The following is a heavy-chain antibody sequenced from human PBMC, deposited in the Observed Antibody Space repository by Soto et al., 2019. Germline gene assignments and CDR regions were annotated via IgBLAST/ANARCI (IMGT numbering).Heavy chain of an antibody. V-gene: IGHV3-74*01. Sequence: GGSLRLSCGASGSTFSNFWMHWARQAQGEGLLWVSHINSDGSDSTYTDSVKGRFTTSRDNAKNTLYLQMNSLRAEDTAVYFCVRDDPGLGMDYWGLGT. CDR1: GSTFSNFW. CDR2: INSDGSDS. J-gene: IGHJ4*02. CDR3: VRDDPGLGMDY. D-gene: IGHD1-26*01.